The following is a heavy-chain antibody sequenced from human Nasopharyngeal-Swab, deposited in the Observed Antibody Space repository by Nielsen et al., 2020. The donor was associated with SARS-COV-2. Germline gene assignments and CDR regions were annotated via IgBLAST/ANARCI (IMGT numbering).Heavy chain of an antibody. J-gene: IGHJ5*02. CDR1: GFTFSRYW. V-gene: IGHV3-74*01. CDR2: IDTDGSTT. D-gene: IGHD2-21*02. Sequence: GESLKISCAASGFTFSRYWMHWVRQVPGKGLVWVSRIDTDGSTTDHADSVKGRFTISRDNAKNTLYLQMNNLRAEDTALYYCARDAAGADSAWGQGTLVTVSS. CDR3: ARDAAGADSA.